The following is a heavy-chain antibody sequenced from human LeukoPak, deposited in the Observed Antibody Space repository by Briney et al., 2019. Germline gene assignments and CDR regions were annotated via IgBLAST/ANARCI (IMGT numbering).Heavy chain of an antibody. CDR1: GFTVSTYY. D-gene: IGHD3-10*01. J-gene: IGHJ4*02. CDR2: ISSSGSTI. CDR3: ARSLYSTMVRGVKYFDY. Sequence: GGSLRLSCAVSGFTVSTYYMSWVRQVPGKGLEWVSYISSSGSTIYYADSVKGRFTISRDNAKNSLYLQMNSLRAEDTAVYYCARSLYSTMVRGVKYFDYWGQGTLVTVSS. V-gene: IGHV3-11*01.